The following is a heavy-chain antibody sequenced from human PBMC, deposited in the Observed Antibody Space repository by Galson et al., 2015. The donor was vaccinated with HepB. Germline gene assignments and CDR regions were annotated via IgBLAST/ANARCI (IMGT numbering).Heavy chain of an antibody. V-gene: IGHV4-4*02. CDR2: IYHSGPT. CDR1: GDSISNSIY. Sequence: LTCAVSGDSISNSIYWSWVRQPPGKGLEWIGEIYHSGPTNYNPSLKSRVTISVDKSKNQFSLRLRSVTAADTAVYYCARGMEGSSGSYGGWGQGTLVTVSS. J-gene: IGHJ4*02. CDR3: ARGMEGSSGSYGG. D-gene: IGHD1-26*01.